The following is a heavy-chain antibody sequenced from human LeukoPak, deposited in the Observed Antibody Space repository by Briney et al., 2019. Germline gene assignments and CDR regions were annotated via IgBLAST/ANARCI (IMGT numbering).Heavy chain of an antibody. CDR3: TRGRITILRGLRDWYFDF. V-gene: IGHV1-8*01. J-gene: IGHJ2*01. CDR1: GYTFVKYD. Sequence: GASVKVSCKTSGYTFVKYDINWVRQAPGQGLEWMAWMNPNNGNTGYAQKFQGRVTMTRDTSISTAYMELSGLRSEDTAVYFCTRGRITILRGLRDWYFDFWGRGTLVTVSS. CDR2: MNPNNGNT. D-gene: IGHD3-10*01.